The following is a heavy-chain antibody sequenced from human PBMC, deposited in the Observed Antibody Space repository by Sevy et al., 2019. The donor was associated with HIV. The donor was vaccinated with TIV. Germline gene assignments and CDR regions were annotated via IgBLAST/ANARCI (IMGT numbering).Heavy chain of an antibody. J-gene: IGHJ4*02. V-gene: IGHV4-59*01. D-gene: IGHD2-21*02. CDR1: GGSISSYY. CDR3: ARGGGCGGDCYPVDF. CDR2: IYYSGST. Sequence: SETLSLTCTVSGGSISSYYWSWIRQPPGKGLEWIGYIYYSGSTKYNPSLKSRVTISVDTSKNQFSRKLSSVTAADTAVYYWARGGGCGGDCYPVDFWGQGTLVTVSS.